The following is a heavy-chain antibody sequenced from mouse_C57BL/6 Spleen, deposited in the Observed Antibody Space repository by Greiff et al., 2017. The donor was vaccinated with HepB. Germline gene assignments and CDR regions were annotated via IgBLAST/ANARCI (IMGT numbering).Heavy chain of an antibody. CDR3: ARGGSYYDYDGPWFAY. D-gene: IGHD2-4*01. CDR2: IYPGDGDT. CDR1: GYAFSSYW. Sequence: VQLQESGAELVKPGASVKISCKASGYAFSSYWMNWVKQRPGKGLEWIGQIYPGDGDTNYNGKFKGKATLTADKSSSTAYMQLSSLTSEDSAVYFCARGGSYYDYDGPWFAYWGQGTLVTVSA. J-gene: IGHJ3*01. V-gene: IGHV1-80*01.